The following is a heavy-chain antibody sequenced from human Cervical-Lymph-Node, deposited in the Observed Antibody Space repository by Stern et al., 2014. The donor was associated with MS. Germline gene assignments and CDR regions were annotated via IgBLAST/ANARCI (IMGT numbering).Heavy chain of an antibody. CDR1: GYSFTGEY. V-gene: IGHV1-2*04. J-gene: IGHJ4*02. D-gene: IGHD2-2*01. CDR3: ATGWGSNTNFDY. Sequence: VQLEESGAEVKKPGTSVKVSCKASGYSFTGEYIHWVRQARGQGLEWMGWINPQSGGTSFAEKFQGWVSMTWDTSTNTAHLEVTRLTSGETAVFYCATGWGSNTNFDYWGQGTLVTVSS. CDR2: INPQSGGT.